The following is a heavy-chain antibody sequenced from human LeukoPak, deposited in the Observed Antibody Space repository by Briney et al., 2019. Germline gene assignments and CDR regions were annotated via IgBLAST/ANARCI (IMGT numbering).Heavy chain of an antibody. CDR2: IYYSGST. D-gene: IGHD2-15*01. Sequence: TLSLTCIVSGGSISSGGYYWSWIRQHPGKGLEWIGYIYYSGSTYYKPSLKSRVTISVDTSKNQFSMKLSSVTAADTAVYYCARGYCSGSICYAPDYWGQGTLVTVSS. CDR3: ARGYCSGSICYAPDY. V-gene: IGHV4-31*03. J-gene: IGHJ4*02. CDR1: GGSISSGGYY.